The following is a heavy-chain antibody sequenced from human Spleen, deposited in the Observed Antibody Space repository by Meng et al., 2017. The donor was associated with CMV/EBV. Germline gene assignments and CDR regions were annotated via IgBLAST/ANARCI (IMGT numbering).Heavy chain of an antibody. CDR1: GFTFSSYA. D-gene: IGHD6-6*01. J-gene: IGHJ3*02. Sequence: GESLKISCAASGFTFSSYAMSWVRQAPGKGLEWVSAISGSGGSTYYADSVKGRFTLSRDNSKNTLYLQMNSLRAEDTAVYYCAKGVEYSSSSDAFDIWGQGTMVTVSS. CDR3: AKGVEYSSSSDAFDI. CDR2: ISGSGGST. V-gene: IGHV3-23*01.